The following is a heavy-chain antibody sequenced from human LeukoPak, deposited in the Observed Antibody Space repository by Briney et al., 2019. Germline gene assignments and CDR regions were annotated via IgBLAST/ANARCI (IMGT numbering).Heavy chain of an antibody. D-gene: IGHD6-19*01. CDR1: GFTFSSYS. CDR3: AREEVAEQGYFDY. V-gene: IGHV3-21*01. CDR2: ISSSSSYI. Sequence: GGSLRLSCAASGFTFSSYSMNWVRQAPGKGLEWVSSISSSSSYIYYADSVKGRVTISRDNAKNSLYLQMNSLRAEDTAVYYCAREEVAEQGYFDYWGQGTLVTVSS. J-gene: IGHJ4*02.